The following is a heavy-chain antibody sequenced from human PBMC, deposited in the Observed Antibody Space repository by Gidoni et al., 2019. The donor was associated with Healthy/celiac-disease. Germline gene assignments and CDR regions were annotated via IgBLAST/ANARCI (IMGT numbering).Heavy chain of an antibody. Sequence: QVQLQESGPGLVKPSETLSLTCAVSGYSISSGYYWVWIRQPPGKGLEWIGSIYHSGSTYYNPSLKSRVTIAVDTSKNQFSLKLSSVTAADTAVYYCARQVLRFLEWLDAFDIWGQGTMVTVSS. D-gene: IGHD3-3*01. V-gene: IGHV4-38-2*01. J-gene: IGHJ3*02. CDR3: ARQVLRFLEWLDAFDI. CDR2: IYHSGST. CDR1: GYSISSGYY.